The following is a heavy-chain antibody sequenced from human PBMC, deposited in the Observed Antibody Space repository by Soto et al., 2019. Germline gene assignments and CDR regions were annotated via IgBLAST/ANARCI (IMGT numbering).Heavy chain of an antibody. CDR2: VFHSGST. V-gene: IGHV4-4*02. CDR3: KRVAQAKCSGSRCFRWFVH. J-gene: IGHJ4*01. D-gene: IGHD2-2*01. Sequence: SETLSLTCAVSGASITNTNWWSCVRQPPGKGLEWIGEVFHSGSTNYNPSLNSRVTISVDKSKNQFSLHLTAGTAAATAAFYVKRVAQAKCSGSRCFRWFVHWGPGTLVEVSS. CDR1: GASITNTNW.